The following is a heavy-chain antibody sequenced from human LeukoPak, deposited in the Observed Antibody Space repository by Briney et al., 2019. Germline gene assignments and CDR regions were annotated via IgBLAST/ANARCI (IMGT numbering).Heavy chain of an antibody. V-gene: IGHV4-39*01. CDR2: IYYSGNT. CDR1: GGSISSSSYY. D-gene: IGHD3-22*01. Sequence: SETLSLTCTVSGGSISSSSYYWGWIRQPPGKGLEWIGSIYYSGNTYYNPSLKSRVTISVDTSKNQFSLKLSSVTAADTAVYYCASLKVLYYYDSSGHFDYWGQGTLVTVSS. J-gene: IGHJ4*02. CDR3: ASLKVLYYYDSSGHFDY.